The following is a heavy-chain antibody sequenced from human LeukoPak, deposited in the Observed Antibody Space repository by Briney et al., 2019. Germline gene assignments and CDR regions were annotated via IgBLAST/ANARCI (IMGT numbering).Heavy chain of an antibody. J-gene: IGHJ4*02. Sequence: GGSLRLSCAASGFTFSSYGMSWVRQAPGKELEWVSVIYTGGGRYYADSVRGRFTISRDTSKNMVFLQMNSLRVEDTAVYYCARGIDYWSRGTLVTVSS. CDR1: GFTFSSYG. CDR3: ARGIDY. V-gene: IGHV3-53*01. CDR2: IYTGGGR.